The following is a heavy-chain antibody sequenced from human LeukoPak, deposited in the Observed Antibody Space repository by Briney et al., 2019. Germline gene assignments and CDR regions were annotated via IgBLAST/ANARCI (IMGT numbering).Heavy chain of an antibody. V-gene: IGHV3-23*01. D-gene: IGHD6-13*01. J-gene: IGHJ4*02. CDR3: AKGGYTSPFDY. CDR1: GFTFSNYA. Sequence: QPGGSLRLSCVVSGFTFSNYAMSWVRQAPGKGLEWGSTVRASAGITYYADSVKGRFTISRDNSKNTLYLQMNSLRDEDTAVYNCAKGGYTSPFDYWGQGTLVTVSS. CDR2: VRASAGIT.